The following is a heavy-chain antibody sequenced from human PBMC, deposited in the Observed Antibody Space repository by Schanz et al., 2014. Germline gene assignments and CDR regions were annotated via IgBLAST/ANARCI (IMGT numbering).Heavy chain of an antibody. CDR3: AGAAYCRGAGCALYYALDV. CDR1: GFAFSSYW. V-gene: IGHV3-74*01. Sequence: EAQLVESGGGLVQPGGSLRLTCTVSGFAFSSYWMHWVRQAPGKGLVWVSRINSDGSSTSYADSVKGRFTISSDNSKNTVFLQMNSLRAEDTGVYYCAGAAYCRGAGCALYYALDVWGQGTTVTVSS. CDR2: INSDGSST. J-gene: IGHJ6*02. D-gene: IGHD2-15*01.